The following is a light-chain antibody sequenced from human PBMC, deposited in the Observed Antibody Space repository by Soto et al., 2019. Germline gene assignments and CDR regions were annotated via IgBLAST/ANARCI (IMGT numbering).Light chain of an antibody. Sequence: DIQRTQPPSTLSASVGDRVTITCRASQSISSWLAWYQQKPGKAPKLLIYDASSLESGVPSRFSGSGSGTEFTLTISSLQPDDFATYYCQQYNSYSGTFGQGTKVDIK. CDR3: QQYNSYSGT. V-gene: IGKV1-5*01. J-gene: IGKJ1*01. CDR1: QSISSW. CDR2: DAS.